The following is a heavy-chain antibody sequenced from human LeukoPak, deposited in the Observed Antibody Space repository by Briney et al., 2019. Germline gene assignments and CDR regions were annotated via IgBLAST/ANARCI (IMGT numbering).Heavy chain of an antibody. CDR2: ISSSSSYI. Sequence: GGSLRLSCAASGFTFSSYSMNWVRRAPGKGLEWVSSISSSSSYIYYADSVKGRFTISRDNAKNSLYLQMNSLRAEDTAVYYCARGARGYSYGGYYYGMDVWGKGTTVTVSS. V-gene: IGHV3-21*01. CDR3: ARGARGYSYGGYYYGMDV. CDR1: GFTFSSYS. D-gene: IGHD5-18*01. J-gene: IGHJ6*04.